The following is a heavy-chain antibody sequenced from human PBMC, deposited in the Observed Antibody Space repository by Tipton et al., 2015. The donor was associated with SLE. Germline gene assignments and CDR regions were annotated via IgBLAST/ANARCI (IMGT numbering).Heavy chain of an antibody. J-gene: IGHJ5*02. CDR2: MYSGGST. V-gene: IGHV3-23*03. CDR3: AKEMFDFWFAP. CDR1: GFRFSAYE. Sequence: SLRLSCAASGFRFSAYEMNWVRQTPGKGLEWVSLMYSGGSTYYADSVKGRFTISRDASKNTLYLQMNSLRPEDTAIYYCAKEMFDFWFAPWGRGTLVTVSS. D-gene: IGHD3-10*02.